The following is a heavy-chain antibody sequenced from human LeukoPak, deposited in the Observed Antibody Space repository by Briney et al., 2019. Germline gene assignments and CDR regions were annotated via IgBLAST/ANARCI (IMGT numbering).Heavy chain of an antibody. CDR1: GFTFSSYA. CDR3: ARARALIVRGVISAFDI. CDR2: ISYDGSNK. D-gene: IGHD3-10*01. V-gene: IGHV3-30*04. Sequence: PGGSLRLSCAASGFTFSSYAMHWVRQAPGKGLEWVAVISYDGSNKYYADSVKGRFTISRDNSKNTLYLQMNSLRAEDTAVYYCARARALIVRGVISAFDIWGQGTMVTVSS. J-gene: IGHJ3*02.